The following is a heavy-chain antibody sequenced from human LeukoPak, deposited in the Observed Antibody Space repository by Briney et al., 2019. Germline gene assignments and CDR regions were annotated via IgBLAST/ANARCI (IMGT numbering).Heavy chain of an antibody. D-gene: IGHD3-22*01. V-gene: IGHV3-23*01. CDR2: ISGSGGST. Sequence: GGSLRLSCAASGFTFSSYAMSWVHQAPGKGLEWVSAISGSGGSTYYADSVKGRFTISRDNSKNTLYLQMNSLRAEDTAVYYCAKLNYYDSSGYSTPLDYWGQGTLVTVSS. J-gene: IGHJ4*02. CDR1: GFTFSSYA. CDR3: AKLNYYDSSGYSTPLDY.